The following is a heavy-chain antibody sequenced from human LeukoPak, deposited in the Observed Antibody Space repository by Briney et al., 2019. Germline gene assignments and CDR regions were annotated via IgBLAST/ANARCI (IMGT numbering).Heavy chain of an antibody. CDR1: GYTFNNYA. CDR2: IIPIFGTA. J-gene: IGHJ6*02. Sequence: ASVKVSCKSSGYTFNNYAMNWVRQAPGQGLEWMGGIIPIFGTANYAQKFQGRVTITADESTSTAYMELSSLRSEDTAVYYCARDLRGWLYYYYGMDVWGQGTTVTVSS. V-gene: IGHV1-69*13. D-gene: IGHD6-19*01. CDR3: ARDLRGWLYYYYGMDV.